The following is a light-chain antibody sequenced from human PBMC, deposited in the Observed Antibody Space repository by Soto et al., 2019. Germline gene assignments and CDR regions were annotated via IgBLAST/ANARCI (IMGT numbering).Light chain of an antibody. V-gene: IGKV1-39*01. Sequence: DIQLTQAPSSLSASVGDRITITCRASQRISTYLNWYQQKPGKAPELVIYTASILESGVPSRFSGSGSGTEFTLTISSLQPEDLATYYCQQHYNTPWTFGQGTKVEIK. CDR2: TAS. CDR1: QRISTY. J-gene: IGKJ1*01. CDR3: QQHYNTPWT.